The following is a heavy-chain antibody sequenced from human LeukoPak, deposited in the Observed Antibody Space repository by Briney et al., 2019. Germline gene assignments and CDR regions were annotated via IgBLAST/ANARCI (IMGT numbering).Heavy chain of an antibody. CDR2: ISGSGGGT. J-gene: IGHJ4*02. D-gene: IGHD3-22*01. V-gene: IGHV3-23*01. CDR1: GVTFSSYV. Sequence: GGSLRLSCEASGVTFSSYVMSWVRQAPGKGPEWVSGISGSGGGTYYADSVKGRFAISRDNSKNTLFLQMNRLRAEDTAVYYCARDCSDSSSDYYPLGYWGQGTLVTVSS. CDR3: ARDCSDSSSDYYPLGY.